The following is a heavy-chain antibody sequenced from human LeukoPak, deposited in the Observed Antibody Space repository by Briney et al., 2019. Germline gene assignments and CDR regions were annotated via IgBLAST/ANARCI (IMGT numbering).Heavy chain of an antibody. CDR1: GGSISSSSYY. V-gene: IGHV4-39*07. J-gene: IGHJ5*02. D-gene: IGHD6-19*01. CDR2: IYYSGST. CDR3: AREGAVAGTWFDP. Sequence: SETLSLTCTVSGGSISSSSYYWGWIRQPPGKGLEWIGSIYYSGSTYYNPSLKSRVTISVDTSKNQFSLKLSSVTAADTAVYYCAREGAVAGTWFDPWGQGTLVTVSS.